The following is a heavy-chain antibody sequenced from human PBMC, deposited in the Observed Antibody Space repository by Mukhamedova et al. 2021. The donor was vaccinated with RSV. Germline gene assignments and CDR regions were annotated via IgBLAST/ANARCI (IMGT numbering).Heavy chain of an antibody. Sequence: GGIIPIFGTANYAQKFQGRVTITADESTSTAYMELSSLRSEDTAVYYCARDRTKCYSVSSSYYMDVWGKGTTVTVSS. J-gene: IGHJ6*03. CDR2: IIPIFGTA. CDR3: ARDRTKCYSVSSSYYMDV. V-gene: IGHV1-69*01. D-gene: IGHD5/OR15-5a*01.